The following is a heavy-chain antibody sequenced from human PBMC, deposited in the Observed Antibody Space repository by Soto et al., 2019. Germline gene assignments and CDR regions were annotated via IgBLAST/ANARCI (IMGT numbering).Heavy chain of an antibody. V-gene: IGHV3-13*01. D-gene: IGHD3-16*01. CDR1: GFTFSSYD. CDR2: IGTAGDT. CDR3: ARGIKGLGLMDV. Sequence: GGSLRLSCAASGFTFSSYDMHWVRQATGKGLEWVSAIGTAGDTYYPGSVKGRFTISRENAKNSLYLQMNSLRAEDTAVYYCARGIKGLGLMDVWGQGTTVTVSS. J-gene: IGHJ6*02.